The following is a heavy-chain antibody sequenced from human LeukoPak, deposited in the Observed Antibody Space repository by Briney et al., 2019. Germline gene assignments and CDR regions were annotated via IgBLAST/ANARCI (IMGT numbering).Heavy chain of an antibody. CDR3: ARDHYYDLGGDGFDY. D-gene: IGHD3-22*01. V-gene: IGHV3-48*04. CDR1: GFTFSSYS. J-gene: IGHJ4*02. Sequence: GGSLRLSCAASGFTFSSYSMNWVRQAPGKGLEWVSYISSSGSTIYYADSVKGRFTISRDNAKNSLYLQMNSLRAEDAAVYYCARDHYYDLGGDGFDYWGQGTLVTVSS. CDR2: ISSSGSTI.